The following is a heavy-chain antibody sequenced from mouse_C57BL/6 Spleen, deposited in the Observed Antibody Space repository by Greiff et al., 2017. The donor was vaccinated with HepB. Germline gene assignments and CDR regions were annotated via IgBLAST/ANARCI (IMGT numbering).Heavy chain of an antibody. CDR1: GYTFTDYE. D-gene: IGHD1-2*01. Sequence: VQLQQSGAELVRPGASVTLSCKASGYTFTDYEMHWVKQTPVHGLEWIGAIDPETGGTAYNQKFKGKAILTADKSTSTAYMELRSLTSEDSAVYYRTRWRITTAPWFAYWGQGTLVTVSA. J-gene: IGHJ3*01. V-gene: IGHV1-15*01. CDR2: IDPETGGT. CDR3: TRWRITTAPWFAY.